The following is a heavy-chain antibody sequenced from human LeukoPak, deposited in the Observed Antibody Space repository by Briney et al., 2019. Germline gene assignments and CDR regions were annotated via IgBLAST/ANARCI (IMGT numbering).Heavy chain of an antibody. D-gene: IGHD3-3*01. Sequence: AGGSLRLSCAASGFTFNSYAMHWVRQAPGKGLEWEALIRFDGSNKYYADSVKGRFTISRDNSKSTLYLQMNSLRAEDTAVYYCAKVLPPISILGVLIPYMDVWGKGPTVIVS. CDR3: AKVLPPISILGVLIPYMDV. CDR2: IRFDGSNK. J-gene: IGHJ6*03. V-gene: IGHV3-30*02. CDR1: GFTFNSYA.